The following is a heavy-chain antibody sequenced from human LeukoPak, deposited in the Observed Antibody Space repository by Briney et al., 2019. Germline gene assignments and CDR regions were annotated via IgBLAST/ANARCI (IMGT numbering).Heavy chain of an antibody. CDR3: ARERSYYDFWSGYYVGDAFDI. Sequence: SQTLSLTCTVSGGSISSGGYYWSWIRQHPGKGLEWIGYIYYSGSTYYNPSLKSRVTISVDTSKNQFSLKLSSVTAADTAVYYCARERSYYDFWSGYYVGDAFDIWGQGTMVTVSS. D-gene: IGHD3-3*01. CDR1: GGSISSGGYY. J-gene: IGHJ3*02. CDR2: IYYSGST. V-gene: IGHV4-31*03.